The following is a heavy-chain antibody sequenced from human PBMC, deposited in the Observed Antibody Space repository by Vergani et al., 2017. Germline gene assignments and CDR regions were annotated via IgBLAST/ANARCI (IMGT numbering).Heavy chain of an antibody. J-gene: IGHJ4*02. CDR2: VFYGGRT. Sequence: QMQLQESGPGLVKPSETLSLSCTVSGDSISTSSYAWGWIRQPPGTTLEWIGTVFYGGRTSYNPSLKSRVTLSPDTSKTQISLHLTSVTAADTAVYYCARHIPVVRSLSMTAFDYWGQGTLVTVSS. V-gene: IGHV4-39*01. CDR1: GDSISTSSYA. D-gene: IGHD2-21*01. CDR3: ARHIPVVRSLSMTAFDY.